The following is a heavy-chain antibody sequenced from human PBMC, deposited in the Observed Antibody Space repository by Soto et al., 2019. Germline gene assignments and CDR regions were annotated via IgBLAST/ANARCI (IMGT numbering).Heavy chain of an antibody. V-gene: IGHV1-18*01. CDR3: ARDLVDPLAAAAPGGFDY. D-gene: IGHD6-13*01. Sequence: ASVKVSCKASGYTFTSYGISWVRQAPGQGLEWMGWISAYNGNTNYAQKLQGRVTMTTDTSTSTAYMELRSLRSDDTAVYYCARDLVDPLAAAAPGGFDYWGQGTLVTV. J-gene: IGHJ4*02. CDR1: GYTFTSYG. CDR2: ISAYNGNT.